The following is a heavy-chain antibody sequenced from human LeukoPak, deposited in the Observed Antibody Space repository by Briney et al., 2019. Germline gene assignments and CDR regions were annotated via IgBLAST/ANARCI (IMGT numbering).Heavy chain of an antibody. D-gene: IGHD6-13*01. CDR1: GFTFSSYG. CDR2: ISGSGGST. V-gene: IGHV3-23*01. Sequence: GGSLRLSCAASGFTFSSYGMSWVRQAPGKGLEWVSAISGSGGSTYYADSVKGRFTISRDNSKNTLFLQMNSLRAEDTAVYYCAKGKYSSSRYFDYWGQGTLVTVSS. J-gene: IGHJ4*02. CDR3: AKGKYSSSRYFDY.